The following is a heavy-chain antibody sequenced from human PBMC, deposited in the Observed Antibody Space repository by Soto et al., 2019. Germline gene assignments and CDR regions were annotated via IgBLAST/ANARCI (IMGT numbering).Heavy chain of an antibody. D-gene: IGHD6-6*01. CDR1: GGSFSSYG. CDR2: IIPIFGTA. V-gene: IGHV1-69*13. Sequence: SGEVCGKXSGGSFSSYGFDWVREGPGHGLEWMGGIIPIFGTANYAQKFQGRVTITADESTSTAYMELGSLRSEDRAVYYCARAPYSSTLFSYYGMDVWGQGTTVTFSS. CDR3: ARAPYSSTLFSYYGMDV. J-gene: IGHJ6*02.